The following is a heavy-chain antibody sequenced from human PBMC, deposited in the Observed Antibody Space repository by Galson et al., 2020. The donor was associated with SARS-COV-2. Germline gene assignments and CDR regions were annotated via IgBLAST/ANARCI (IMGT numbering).Heavy chain of an antibody. CDR1: GFTFSSYA. CDR3: ARESWGSLDP. J-gene: IGHJ5*02. D-gene: IGHD3-16*01. Sequence: GESLKISCAASGFTFSSYAMHWVRQAPGKGLEWVAVISYDGSNKYYADSVKGRFTMSRDNANNLLYLQMNSLRVEDTAMYYCARESWGSLDPWGQGTLVTVST. V-gene: IGHV3-30*07. CDR2: ISYDGSNK.